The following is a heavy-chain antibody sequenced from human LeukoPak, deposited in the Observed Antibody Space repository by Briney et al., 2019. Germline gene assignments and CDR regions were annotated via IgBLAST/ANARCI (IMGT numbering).Heavy chain of an antibody. D-gene: IGHD3-22*01. CDR2: IKQDGSEK. J-gene: IGHJ4*02. V-gene: IGHV3-7*03. CDR3: ATKRDYYDSSGYYNN. CDR1: GFTFSSYW. Sequence: GGSLRLSCAASGFTFSSYWMSWVRQAPGKGLEWVANIKQDGSEKNCVDSVKGRFTISRDNAKNSLYLQMNSLRAEDTAVYYCATKRDYYDSSGYYNNWGQGTLVTVSS.